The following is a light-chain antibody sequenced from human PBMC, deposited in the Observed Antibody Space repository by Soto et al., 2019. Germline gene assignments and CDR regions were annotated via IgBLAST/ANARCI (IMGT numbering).Light chain of an antibody. CDR2: AAS. CDR1: QSISSY. CDR3: QQLNSYSPT. V-gene: IGKV1-9*01. J-gene: IGKJ2*01. Sequence: DIQLTQSPAFLSASVGDRATITCRASQSISSYLAWYQQKPGQAPKLLIYAASTLQSGVPSRFSGSGSGTEFTLPISSLQHEDFAAYYCQQLNSYSPTFGQGTKLEIK.